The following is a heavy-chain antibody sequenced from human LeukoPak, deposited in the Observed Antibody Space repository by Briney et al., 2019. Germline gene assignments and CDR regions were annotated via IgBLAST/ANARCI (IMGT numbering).Heavy chain of an antibody. CDR2: INPNSGGT. CDR1: GYTFTGYY. Sequence: ASVKVSCKASGYTFTGYYMHWVRQAPGQGLEGMGWINPNSGGTNYAQKFQGRVTMTRDTSISTAYMELSRLRSDDTAVYYCARVKSSAVAGNFDYWGQGTLVTVSS. V-gene: IGHV1-2*02. D-gene: IGHD6-19*01. CDR3: ARVKSSAVAGNFDY. J-gene: IGHJ4*02.